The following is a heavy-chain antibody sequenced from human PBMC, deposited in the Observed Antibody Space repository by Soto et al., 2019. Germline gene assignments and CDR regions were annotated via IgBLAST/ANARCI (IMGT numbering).Heavy chain of an antibody. Sequence: VASVKVSCKAPGDTFTSYYLNWVRQAPGQGLEWMGVINPHGGSTKYAQKFQGRVTMTRDTSISTAYMELSRLRSDDTAVYYCARDKSSGSYRVFDYWGQGTLVTVSS. J-gene: IGHJ4*02. CDR2: INPHGGST. V-gene: IGHV1-2*02. CDR3: ARDKSSGSYRVFDY. CDR1: GDTFTSYY. D-gene: IGHD1-26*01.